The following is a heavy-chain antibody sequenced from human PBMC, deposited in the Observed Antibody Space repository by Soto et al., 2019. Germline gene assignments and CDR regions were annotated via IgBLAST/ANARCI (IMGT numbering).Heavy chain of an antibody. CDR3: ARRSGGYDSHYYYGMDV. CDR1: GYSFTSYW. V-gene: IGHV5-51*01. D-gene: IGHD5-12*01. J-gene: IGHJ6*02. CDR2: IYPGDSDT. Sequence: PGESLKISCKGSGYSFTSYWIGWVRQMPGKGLEWMGIIYPGDSDTRYSPSFQGQVTISADKSISTAYLQWSSLKASDTAMYYCARRSGGYDSHYYYGMDVWGQGTTVTVSS.